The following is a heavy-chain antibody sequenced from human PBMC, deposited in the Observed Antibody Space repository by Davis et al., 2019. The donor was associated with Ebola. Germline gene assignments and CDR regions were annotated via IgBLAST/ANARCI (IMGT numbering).Heavy chain of an antibody. V-gene: IGHV1-18*01. CDR2: ISAYNGNT. CDR3: ARDSGYSSSYGMDV. D-gene: IGHD6-13*01. CDR1: GYTFTSYG. J-gene: IGHJ6*02. Sequence: ASVKVSCKASGYTFTSYGISWVRQAPGQGLEWMGWISAYNGNTNYAQKFQGRVTITADKSTSTAYMELSSLRSEDTAVYYCARDSGYSSSYGMDVWGQGTTVTVSS.